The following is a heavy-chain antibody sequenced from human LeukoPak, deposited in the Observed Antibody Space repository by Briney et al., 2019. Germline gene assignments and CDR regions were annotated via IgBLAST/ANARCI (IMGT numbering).Heavy chain of an antibody. V-gene: IGHV4-59*01. CDR1: GGSISSYY. Sequence: SETLSLTCTVSGGSISSYYWSWIRQPPGKGLEWIGYIYYSGSTNYNPSLKSRVTISVDTSKNQFSLKLSSVTAADTAVYYCARLEATGAFDIWGQGTMVTVSS. D-gene: IGHD5-12*01. CDR3: ARLEATGAFDI. CDR2: IYYSGST. J-gene: IGHJ3*02.